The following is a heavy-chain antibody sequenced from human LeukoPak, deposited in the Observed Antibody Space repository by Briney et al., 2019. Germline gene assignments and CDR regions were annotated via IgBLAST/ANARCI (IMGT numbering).Heavy chain of an antibody. CDR2: IIPIIDLA. CDR1: GGTFSSYA. J-gene: IGHJ4*02. CDR3: ARDNPPYCNGGSCYSY. V-gene: IGHV1-69*04. Sequence: SVKVSCKASGGTFSSYAISWVRQAPGQGLEWMGRIIPIIDLAKYAQKFQGRVTITADESTSTAYMELSSLRSEDTAIYYCARDNPPYCNGGSCYSYWGQGTLVTISS. D-gene: IGHD2-15*01.